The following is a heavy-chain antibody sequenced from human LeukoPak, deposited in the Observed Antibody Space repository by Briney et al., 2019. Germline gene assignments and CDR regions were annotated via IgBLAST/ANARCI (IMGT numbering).Heavy chain of an antibody. V-gene: IGHV3-33*01. CDR3: ARSDNPYGVTDY. CDR2: IWYDGSNK. D-gene: IGHD1-14*01. J-gene: IGHJ4*02. Sequence: GRSLRLSCAASGFTFSSYGMHWVRQAPGKGLEWVAVIWYDGSNKYYADSVKGRFTISRDNSKNTLYLQMNSLRAEDTAVYYCARSDNPYGVTDYWGQGTLVTVSS. CDR1: GFTFSSYG.